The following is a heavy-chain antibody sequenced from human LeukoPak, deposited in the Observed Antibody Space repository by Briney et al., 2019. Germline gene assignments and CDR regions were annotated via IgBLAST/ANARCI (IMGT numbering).Heavy chain of an antibody. CDR2: INHSGST. CDR1: GGSFSGYY. D-gene: IGHD1-14*01. Sequence: SETLCLTCAVYGGSFSGYYWSWIRQPPGKGLEWIGEINHSGSTNYNPSLKSRVTISVDTSKNQFSLKLSSVTAADTAVYYCARTRIKYQYYHYYYYMDVWGKGTTVTVSS. J-gene: IGHJ6*03. V-gene: IGHV4-34*01. CDR3: ARTRIKYQYYHYYYYMDV.